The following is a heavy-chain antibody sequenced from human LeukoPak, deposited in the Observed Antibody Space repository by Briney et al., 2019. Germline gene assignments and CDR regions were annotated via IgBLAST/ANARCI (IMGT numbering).Heavy chain of an antibody. J-gene: IGHJ4*02. Sequence: GGSLRLSCAASGFTFSSYAMSWVRQAPGKGLEWVSAISGSGDDTYFADSVKGRFTISRDNPKNTLYLLMNSLRADDTAVYYCRGWDYWGQGALVTVSS. CDR1: GFTFSSYA. D-gene: IGHD6-19*01. CDR3: RGWDY. CDR2: ISGSGDDT. V-gene: IGHV3-23*01.